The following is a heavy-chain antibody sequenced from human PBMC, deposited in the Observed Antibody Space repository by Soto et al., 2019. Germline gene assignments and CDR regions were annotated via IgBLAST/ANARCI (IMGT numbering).Heavy chain of an antibody. CDR2: IHWDDDK. V-gene: IGHV2-70*12. Sequence: SGPTLVNPTQTLTLTCSFSGFSLSTSGVCVAWIRQPPGNALEWLAHIHWDDDKDYNRFMETRLSISKDTSKNQVALTVTNVDPADTAKYYCARLRRTCVGSGSWRCDGMDVWAQGTTVTVSS. CDR1: GFSLSTSGVC. D-gene: IGHD3-10*01. CDR3: ARLRRTCVGSGSWRCDGMDV. J-gene: IGHJ6*02.